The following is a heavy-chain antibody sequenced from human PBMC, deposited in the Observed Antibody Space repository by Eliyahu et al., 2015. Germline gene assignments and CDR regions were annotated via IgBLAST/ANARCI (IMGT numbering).Heavy chain of an antibody. CDR2: IIPIFGTG. CDR3: AIQYSGGAGESSGYYLVY. V-gene: IGHV1-69*01. J-gene: IGHJ4*02. CDR1: GGTFTSYS. D-gene: IGHD3-22*01. Sequence: QVQLVQSGAEVKKPGXSVKVSCKASGGTFTSYSISWVRQAPGQGLEWMGGIIPIFGTGNYAQKFQGRVTITADESTSTVYMELSSLRSEDTAVYYCAIQYSGGAGESSGYYLVYWGQGTQVTVSS.